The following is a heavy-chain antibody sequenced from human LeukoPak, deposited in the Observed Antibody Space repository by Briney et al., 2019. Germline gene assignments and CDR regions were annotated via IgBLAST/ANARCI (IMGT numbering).Heavy chain of an antibody. Sequence: PSETLSLTCTVSGGSISSYYWSWIRQPAGKGLEWIGRIHTSGSTNYNPSLKSRVTMSVDTSKNQFSLKLRSVTAADTAVYYCARAITIFGVVIIDYWGQGTLVTVSS. J-gene: IGHJ4*02. D-gene: IGHD3-3*01. CDR3: ARAITIFGVVIIDY. CDR2: IHTSGST. CDR1: GGSISSYY. V-gene: IGHV4-4*07.